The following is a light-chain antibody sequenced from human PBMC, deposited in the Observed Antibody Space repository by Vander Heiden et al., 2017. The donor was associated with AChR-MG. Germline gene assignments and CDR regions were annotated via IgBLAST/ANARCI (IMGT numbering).Light chain of an antibody. CDR3: ETWDSSLTVHL. CDR2: DHL. V-gene: IGLV1-51*01. Sequence: QSVLTQPPSVSAAPGQKVTISCSGGSSTIGKNYVSWYQQLPGTGPKLLLYDHLKPPSRIPDRFSGSKSGTAATLGIAGLQTWDEADYYCETWDSSLTVHLFGTGTKVTVL. J-gene: IGLJ1*01. CDR1: SSTIGKNY.